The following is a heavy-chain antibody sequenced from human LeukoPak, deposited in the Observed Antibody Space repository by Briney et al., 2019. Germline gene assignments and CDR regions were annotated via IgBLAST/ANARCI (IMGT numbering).Heavy chain of an antibody. J-gene: IGHJ4*02. V-gene: IGHV3-7*03. D-gene: IGHD3-3*01. CDR1: GFTFGKYW. CDR3: ARDQYDTWSRRGNFDS. CDR2: IKLDGSEK. Sequence: PGGSLRLSCVASGFTFGKYWVSWVRQAPGKGLEWVANIKLDGSEKNYVDSVKGRFTISRDNTKNSLYPQMNSLRVEDTAVFYCARDQYDTWSRRGNFDSWGQGTLVIVSS.